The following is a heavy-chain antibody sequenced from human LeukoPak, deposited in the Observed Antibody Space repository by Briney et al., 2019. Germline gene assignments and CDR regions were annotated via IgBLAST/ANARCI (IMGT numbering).Heavy chain of an antibody. V-gene: IGHV3-66*01. Sequence: PGGSLRLSCAASGFTVSSNYMSWVRQAPGKGLEWVSAIYSGGSTYYADSVKGRFTIPRDNSKNTLYLQMNSLRAEDTAVYYCAKSRNWNYDYYYYYGMDVWGQGTTVTVSS. CDR3: AKSRNWNYDYYYYYGMDV. J-gene: IGHJ6*02. CDR2: IYSGGST. D-gene: IGHD1-7*01. CDR1: GFTVSSNY.